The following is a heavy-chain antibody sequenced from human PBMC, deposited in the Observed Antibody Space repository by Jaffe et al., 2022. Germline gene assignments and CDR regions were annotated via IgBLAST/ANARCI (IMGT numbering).Heavy chain of an antibody. D-gene: IGHD2-15*01. CDR1: GFTFDDYG. J-gene: IGHJ6*03. Sequence: EVQLVESGGGVVRPGGSLRLSCAASGFTFDDYGMSWVRQAPGKGLEWVSGINWNGGSTGYADSVKGRFTISRDNAKNSLYLQMNSLRAEDTALYHCARGDCSGGSCYLIEPYYYMDVWGKGTTVTVSS. CDR2: INWNGGST. V-gene: IGHV3-20*01. CDR3: ARGDCSGGSCYLIEPYYYMDV.